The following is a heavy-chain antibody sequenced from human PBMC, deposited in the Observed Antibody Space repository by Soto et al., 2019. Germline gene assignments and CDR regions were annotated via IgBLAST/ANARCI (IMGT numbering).Heavy chain of an antibody. V-gene: IGHV4-34*01. D-gene: IGHD3-16*02. J-gene: IGHJ5*02. Sequence: QVQLQQWGAGLLKPSETLSLTCAVYGGSFSGYYWSWIRQPPGKGLEWIGEINHSGSTNYNPSLKSRVTIAVDTSKKQFSLKLSSVTAADTAVYYCARGQGIDYIWGSYRLRGWFDPWGQGTLVTVSS. CDR3: ARGQGIDYIWGSYRLRGWFDP. CDR1: GGSFSGYY. CDR2: INHSGST.